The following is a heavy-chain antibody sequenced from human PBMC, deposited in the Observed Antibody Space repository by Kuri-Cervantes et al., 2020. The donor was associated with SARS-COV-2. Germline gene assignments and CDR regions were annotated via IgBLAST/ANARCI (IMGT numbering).Heavy chain of an antibody. Sequence: GESLKISCAVSGFTFSSYSMSWVRQAPGKGLEWVSSISNSGSYIYYADSVRGRFTISRDNAKNSLYLQMNSLRAEDTAVYYCARDPTAGRLRYFDWFSSGPSNYYGMDVWGQGTTVTVSS. J-gene: IGHJ6*02. CDR3: ARDPTAGRLRYFDWFSSGPSNYYGMDV. CDR2: ISNSGSYI. V-gene: IGHV3-21*01. CDR1: GFTFSSYS. D-gene: IGHD3-9*01.